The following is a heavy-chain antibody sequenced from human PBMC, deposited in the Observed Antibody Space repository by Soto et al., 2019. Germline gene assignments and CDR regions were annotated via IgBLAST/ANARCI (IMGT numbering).Heavy chain of an antibody. J-gene: IGHJ6*02. V-gene: IGHV4-4*07. Sequence: SETLSLTCTVSGASISNAYWSWIRQAAGKRLEWIGRIHSSGTFNYNPSLKSRVSISRDTSKNQISLKLSSVTAADTAVYYCARDNIVSKGYGMDVWGQGTTVTVSS. CDR3: ARDNIVSKGYGMDV. D-gene: IGHD5-12*01. CDR2: IHSSGTF. CDR1: GASISNAY.